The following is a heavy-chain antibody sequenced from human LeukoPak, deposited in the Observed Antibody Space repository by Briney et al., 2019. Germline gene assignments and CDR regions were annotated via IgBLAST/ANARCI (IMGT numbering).Heavy chain of an antibody. J-gene: IGHJ2*01. V-gene: IGHV3-30*02. Sequence: GGSLRLSCAASGFTFSSYGMHWVRQAPGKGLEWVAFIRYDGSNKYYADSVKGRFTISRDNSKNTLYLQMNSLRAEDTAVYYCAKEATSDCSGGSCYYWYFDLWGRGTLVTVSS. CDR3: AKEATSDCSGGSCYYWYFDL. CDR1: GFTFSSYG. D-gene: IGHD2-15*01. CDR2: IRYDGSNK.